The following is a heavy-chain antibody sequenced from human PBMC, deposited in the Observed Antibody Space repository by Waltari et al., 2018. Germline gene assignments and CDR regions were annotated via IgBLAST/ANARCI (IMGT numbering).Heavy chain of an antibody. CDR2: LYYSGST. CDR1: GGSMTNYY. V-gene: IGHV4-59*08. Sequence: QVQLQESGPGLVKPSETLSLICTVSGGSMTNYYWGWVRQPPGRGLEWIGDLYYSGSTYSAGSTAYNPSLKSRGTISINTPRDQFSLELRSVTAADTAVYYCARRDSFTDFWGQGTLIIVSS. CDR3: ARRDSFTDF. D-gene: IGHD2-21*01. J-gene: IGHJ4*02.